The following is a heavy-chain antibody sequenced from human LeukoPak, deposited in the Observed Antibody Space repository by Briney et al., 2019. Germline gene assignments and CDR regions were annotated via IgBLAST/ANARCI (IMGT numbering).Heavy chain of an antibody. CDR1: GFTFSSYA. V-gene: IGHV3-30*01. CDR3: ARDQGSLPVWFYYYMDV. D-gene: IGHD3-16*01. J-gene: IGHJ6*03. Sequence: GGSLRLSCAASGFTFSSYAMHWVRQAPGKGLEWLAVISYDGTKKYYADSMKGRFTIPRYNSKNTMYLQMNSLRDEDTAVYYCARDQGSLPVWFYYYMDVWGSGTTVTVSS. CDR2: ISYDGTKK.